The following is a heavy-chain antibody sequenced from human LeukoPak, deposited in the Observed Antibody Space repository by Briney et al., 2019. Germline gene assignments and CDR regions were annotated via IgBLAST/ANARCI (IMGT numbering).Heavy chain of an antibody. CDR1: GGSISSSSHY. Sequence: SETLSLTCTVSGGSISSSSHYWGWIRQPPGKGLEWIGSIYYSGSTYYNPSLKSRVTISVDTSKNQFSLKLSSVTAADTAVYYCARHRRSMITFGGVIGYWGQGTLVTVSS. V-gene: IGHV4-39*01. CDR2: IYYSGST. J-gene: IGHJ4*02. CDR3: ARHRRSMITFGGVIGY. D-gene: IGHD3-16*02.